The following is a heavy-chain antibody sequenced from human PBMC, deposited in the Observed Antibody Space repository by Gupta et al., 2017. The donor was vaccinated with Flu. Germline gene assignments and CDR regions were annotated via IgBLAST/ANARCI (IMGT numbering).Heavy chain of an antibody. J-gene: IGHJ4*02. D-gene: IGHD6-19*01. CDR1: GFIFGNDW. V-gene: IGHV3-7*01. Sequence: ASGFIFGNDWIGWVWQAPGKGLEWLGNIKQDGSESHDVDSVKGRFTISRDNSKNTLYLQXDXLRTEDXSVYFCARGSGSHWGLGTRGTVSS. CDR2: IKQDGSES. CDR3: ARGSGSH.